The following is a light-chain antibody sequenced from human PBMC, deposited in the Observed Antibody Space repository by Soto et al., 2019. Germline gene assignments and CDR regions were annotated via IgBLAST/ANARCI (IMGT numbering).Light chain of an antibody. Sequence: DIQMTQSPSSLSASVGDRVTITCRSSQSLRTYLNWYQQKPGKAPNILIFAASTLQSRVPSRFSGSGSGTDFTLTIRSLQPEDFATYYCQQSYTAPLTFGGGTKVEIK. V-gene: IGKV1-39*01. CDR1: QSLRTY. J-gene: IGKJ4*01. CDR2: AAS. CDR3: QQSYTAPLT.